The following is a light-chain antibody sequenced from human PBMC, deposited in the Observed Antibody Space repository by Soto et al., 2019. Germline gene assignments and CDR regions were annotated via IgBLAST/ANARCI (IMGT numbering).Light chain of an antibody. CDR1: QSVSGDS. CDR3: HQYGTSTTT. J-gene: IGKJ2*01. V-gene: IGKV3-20*01. CDR2: GVS. Sequence: EIVLTQFPGTLSLSPGEGATLSCRASQSVSGDSLAWYRQKLGQAPRLLIYGVSNRATGLPDRFSGGGSGTDFTLTISRLEPQDSAVYYCHQYGTSTTTFGQGTRLEI.